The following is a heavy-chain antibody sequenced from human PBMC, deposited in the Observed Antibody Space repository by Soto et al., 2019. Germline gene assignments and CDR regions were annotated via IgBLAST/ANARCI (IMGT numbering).Heavy chain of an antibody. V-gene: IGHV3-74*01. CDR1: GFTFGNYW. J-gene: IGHJ4*02. Sequence: GGSLRLSCAASGFTFGNYWMHWVRQAPGRGLEWVSRMNSDGSSTNYADSVKGRFTVSRDNAKNTLYLQMNSLRAEDTAVYYCATAEVDYWGPGTLVTVS. CDR3: ATAEVDY. CDR2: MNSDGSST.